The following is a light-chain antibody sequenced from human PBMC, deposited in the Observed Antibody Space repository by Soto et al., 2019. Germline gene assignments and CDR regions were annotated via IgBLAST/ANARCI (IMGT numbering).Light chain of an antibody. CDR3: QQYRSAPPEFT. J-gene: IGKJ3*01. V-gene: IGKV3-20*01. Sequence: EIVLTQSPGTLSLSAGERATLSCRASQSISSNYLAWYQQKPGQAPRLLIFGASYRATGIPDRFSGSGSGTDFTLTISRREPEYFAFDYCQQYRSAPPEFTFGPGTKVDIK. CDR1: QSISSNY. CDR2: GAS.